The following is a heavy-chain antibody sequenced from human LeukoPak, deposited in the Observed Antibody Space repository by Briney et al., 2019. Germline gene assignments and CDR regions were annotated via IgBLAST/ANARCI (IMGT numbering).Heavy chain of an antibody. V-gene: IGHV3-23*01. CDR3: ARDHTVTTWYIDY. CDR1: GFTLRSYA. J-gene: IGHJ4*02. Sequence: PGGSLRLSCAASGFTLRSYAMSWVRQAPGKGLEWVSAISGSGGSTYYADSVKGRFTISRDNSKNTLYLQMNSLRAEDTALYYCARDHTVTTWYIDYWGQGTLVTVSS. D-gene: IGHD4-17*01. CDR2: ISGSGGST.